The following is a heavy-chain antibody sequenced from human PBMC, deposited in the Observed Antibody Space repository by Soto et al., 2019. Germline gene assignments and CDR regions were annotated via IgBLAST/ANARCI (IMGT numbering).Heavy chain of an antibody. CDR1: GYTLTELA. Sequence: ASVKVSCKVSGYTLTELAIRWVRQATGQGLEWMGGMIPNIGNTGYAQRFQGRVTMTRNTSISTAYMELSSLRSEDTAVYYCALVRDRSIWYARKGRPAPRHGCWGPRTL. V-gene: IGHV1-8*01. CDR2: MIPNIGNT. J-gene: IGHJ1*01. CDR3: ALVRDRSIWYARKGRPAPRHGC. D-gene: IGHD6-13*01.